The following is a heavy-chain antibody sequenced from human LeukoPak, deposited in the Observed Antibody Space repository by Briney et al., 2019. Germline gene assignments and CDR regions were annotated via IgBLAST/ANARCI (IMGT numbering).Heavy chain of an antibody. D-gene: IGHD3-16*02. V-gene: IGHV4-59*01. CDR1: GGSISRYY. Sequence: SETLSLTCTVSGGSISRYYWSWIRQPPGKGLEWIGYIYYSGSTNYNPSLKSRVTISVDTSKNQFSLKLSSVTAADTAVYYCARGGYDYVWGSYRYAFDIWGQGTMVTVSS. CDR2: IYYSGST. CDR3: ARGGYDYVWGSYRYAFDI. J-gene: IGHJ3*02.